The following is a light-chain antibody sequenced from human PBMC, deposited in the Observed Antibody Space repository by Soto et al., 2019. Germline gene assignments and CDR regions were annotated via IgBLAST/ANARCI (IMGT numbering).Light chain of an antibody. Sequence: DIQMTQSPSSLSASVGDRVSITCQANHDISHYLNWYQQKPGKAPKLLIYDASNLETGVPSRFSGSGSRTDFTFTISSLQPEDVATYYCQQYDSLPLTFGPGTKVDI. CDR2: DAS. J-gene: IGKJ3*01. CDR1: HDISHY. CDR3: QQYDSLPLT. V-gene: IGKV1-33*01.